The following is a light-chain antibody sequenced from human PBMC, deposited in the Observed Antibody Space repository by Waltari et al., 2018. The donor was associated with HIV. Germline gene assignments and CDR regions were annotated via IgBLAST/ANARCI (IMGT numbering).Light chain of an antibody. V-gene: IGLV6-57*02. CDR3: HSYDGSNWV. CDR2: EDT. CDR1: SGNFARHH. Sequence: KFMLTQPHSVSESPGRPVTISCPGSSGNFARHHVPGYRQRPGSAPTTVIYEDTKRPSGVPDRFSGSIASSSNSASLTISGLRTEDEADYYCHSYDGSNWVFGGGTKLTVL. J-gene: IGLJ3*02.